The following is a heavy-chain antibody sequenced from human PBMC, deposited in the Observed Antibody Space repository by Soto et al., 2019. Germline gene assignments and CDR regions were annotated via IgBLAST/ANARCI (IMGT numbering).Heavy chain of an antibody. CDR1: GGSFSGYY. Sequence: PXATLSLTCAVYGGSFSGYYWSWIRQPPGKGLEWIGEINHSGSTNYNPSLKSRVTISVDTSKNQFSLKLSSVTAADTAVYYCARGRAYYDSSGYYYWGQGTLVTVSS. D-gene: IGHD3-22*01. V-gene: IGHV4-34*01. J-gene: IGHJ4*02. CDR2: INHSGST. CDR3: ARGRAYYDSSGYYY.